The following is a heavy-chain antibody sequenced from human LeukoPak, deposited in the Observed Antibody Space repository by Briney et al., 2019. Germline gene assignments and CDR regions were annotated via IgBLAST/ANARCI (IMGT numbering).Heavy chain of an antibody. Sequence: ASVKVSRKASGYTFTGYYMHWVRQAPGQGLEWMGWINPNSGGTNYAQKFQGRVTMTRDTSISTAYMELSRLRSDDTAVYYCVRGYIVVVPAAIGYWGQGTLVTVSS. CDR3: VRGYIVVVPAAIGY. J-gene: IGHJ4*02. CDR1: GYTFTGYY. V-gene: IGHV1-2*02. CDR2: INPNSGGT. D-gene: IGHD2-2*01.